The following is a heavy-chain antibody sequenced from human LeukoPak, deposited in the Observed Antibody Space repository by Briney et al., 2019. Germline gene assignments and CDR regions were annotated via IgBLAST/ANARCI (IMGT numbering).Heavy chain of an antibody. Sequence: PSETLSLTCTVSGGSISSSSYYWGWIRQPPGKGLEWIGSIYYSGSTYYNPSLKSRVTISVDTSKNQFSLKLSSVTAADTAVYYCARVKSIAAHIDYWGQGTLVTVSS. CDR1: GGSISSSSYY. V-gene: IGHV4-39*01. CDR3: ARVKSIAAHIDY. D-gene: IGHD6-6*01. CDR2: IYYSGST. J-gene: IGHJ4*02.